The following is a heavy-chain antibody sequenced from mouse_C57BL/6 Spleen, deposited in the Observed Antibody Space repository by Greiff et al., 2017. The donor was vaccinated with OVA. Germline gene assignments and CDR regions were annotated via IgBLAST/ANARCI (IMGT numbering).Heavy chain of an antibody. V-gene: IGHV1-42*01. CDR1: GYSFTGYY. Sequence: EVQLQESGPELVKPGASVKISCKASGYSFTGYYMNWVKQSPEKSLEWIGEINPSTGGTTYNQKFKAKATLTVDKSSSTAYMQLKSLTSEDSAVYYCARGYYGSSYDAMDYWGQGTSVTVSS. D-gene: IGHD1-1*01. CDR3: ARGYYGSSYDAMDY. CDR2: INPSTGGT. J-gene: IGHJ4*01.